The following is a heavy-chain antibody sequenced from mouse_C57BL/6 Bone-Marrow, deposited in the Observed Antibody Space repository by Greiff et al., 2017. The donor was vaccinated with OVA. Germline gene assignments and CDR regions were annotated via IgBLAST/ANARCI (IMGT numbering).Heavy chain of an antibody. J-gene: IGHJ4*01. Sequence: QVQLQQPGAELVKPGASVKMSCKASGYTFTSYWITWVKQRPGQGLEWIGDIYPGSGSTNYNEKFKSKATLTVDTSSSTAYMQLSSLTSEDSAVYDCARGNYDYDVWMDYWGQGTSVTVSS. CDR1: GYTFTSYW. D-gene: IGHD2-4*01. CDR2: IYPGSGST. V-gene: IGHV1-55*01. CDR3: ARGNYDYDVWMDY.